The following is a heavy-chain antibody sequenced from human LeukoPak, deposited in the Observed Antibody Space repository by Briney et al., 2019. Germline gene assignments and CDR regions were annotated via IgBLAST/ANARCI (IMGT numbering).Heavy chain of an antibody. V-gene: IGHV4-61*08. Sequence: SETLSLTCTVPGGSISSGGYYWSWIRQHPGKGLEWIGYIYYSGTTSYSPSLKSRVTMSVDAPKNQFSLKLSSVTAADTAVYYCATSYPSGSYGNLDSWGQGTLVSVSS. CDR3: ATSYPSGSYGNLDS. CDR2: IYYSGTT. J-gene: IGHJ4*02. D-gene: IGHD3-10*01. CDR1: GGSISSGGYY.